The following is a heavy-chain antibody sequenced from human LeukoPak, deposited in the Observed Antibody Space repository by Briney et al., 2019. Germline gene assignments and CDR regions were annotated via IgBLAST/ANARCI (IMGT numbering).Heavy chain of an antibody. CDR2: IYYSGST. J-gene: IGHJ4*02. CDR3: ARRGWSLGDY. V-gene: IGHV4-39*01. Sequence: SETLSLTCTVSGGSISSSSYYWGWIRQPPGKGLEWIGSIYYSGSTYYNPSLKSRVTISVDTSKNQFSLKLSSVTAADTAVYYCARRGWSLGDYWGQGTLVTVSS. CDR1: GGSISSSSYY. D-gene: IGHD1-26*01.